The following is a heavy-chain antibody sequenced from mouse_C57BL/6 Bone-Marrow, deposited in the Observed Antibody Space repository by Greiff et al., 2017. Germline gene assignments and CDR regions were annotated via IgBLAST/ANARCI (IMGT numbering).Heavy chain of an antibody. D-gene: IGHD1-1*01. CDR2: IDPEDGDT. Sequence: EVQLQQPGAELVRPGASVKLSCTASGFNIKDYYMHWVKQRPEQGLEWIGRIDPEDGDTEYAPKFQGKATMTVDKPSSTAYMQLSSLTSEDSAVYYCARDYYGAMDYWGQGTSVTVSS. J-gene: IGHJ4*01. V-gene: IGHV14-1*01. CDR3: ARDYYGAMDY. CDR1: GFNIKDYY.